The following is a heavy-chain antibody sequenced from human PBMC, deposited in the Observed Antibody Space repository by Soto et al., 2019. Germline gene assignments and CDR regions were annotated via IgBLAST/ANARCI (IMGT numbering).Heavy chain of an antibody. CDR3: ARHFSVDYFDY. J-gene: IGHJ4*02. V-gene: IGHV4-39*01. Sequence: SETLSLTCTVSGDSITSNSYFWAWIRQPPGKGLEWIGSIYYSGTTYYNPSLKSRVTISVDRSKNQFSLKLSSVTAATTAVYYCARHFSVDYFDYWGQGTLVTVSS. CDR1: GDSITSNSYF. CDR2: IYYSGTT.